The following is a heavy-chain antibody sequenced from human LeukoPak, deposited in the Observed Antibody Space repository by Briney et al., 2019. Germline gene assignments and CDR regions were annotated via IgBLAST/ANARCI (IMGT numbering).Heavy chain of an antibody. CDR1: GFTFGDYA. D-gene: IGHD6-13*01. Sequence: GGSLRLSCTASGFTFGDYAMSWVRQAPGKGLEWVSTISASGSSTYYADSVKGRFTISRDNFKNTLYLQMNSLRAEDTALYYCAKPRYSSSWYEFDPWGQGTLVTVSS. CDR2: ISASGSST. CDR3: AKPRYSSSWYEFDP. J-gene: IGHJ5*02. V-gene: IGHV3-23*01.